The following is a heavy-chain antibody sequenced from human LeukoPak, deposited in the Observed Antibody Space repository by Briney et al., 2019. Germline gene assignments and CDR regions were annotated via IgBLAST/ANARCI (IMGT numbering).Heavy chain of an antibody. CDR3: ARGRYGDTVDL. Sequence: PSETLSLTCTVSGGSISSSSYYWGWIRQPPGKGLEWIGSIYYSGSTYYNPSLKSRVTISVDTSKNQFSLKLSSVTAADTAVYYCARGRYGDTVDLWGRGTLVTVSS. J-gene: IGHJ2*01. CDR2: IYYSGST. V-gene: IGHV4-39*01. CDR1: GGSISSSSYY. D-gene: IGHD4-17*01.